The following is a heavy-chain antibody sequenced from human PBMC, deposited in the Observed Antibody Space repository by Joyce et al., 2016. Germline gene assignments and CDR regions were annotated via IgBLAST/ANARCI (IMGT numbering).Heavy chain of an antibody. Sequence: QEQLQESGPGLVKPSQTLSLTCSVSGGSISRGGVYWGWIRQHPGKGLEWIGHIYHSGNTYYNPSLKSRVTISVDTSENQFSLKLSSVTAADTAVYYCARADMVVMHQMDVWGRGTTVTVSS. D-gene: IGHD3-22*01. J-gene: IGHJ6*04. CDR2: IYHSGNT. CDR3: ARADMVVMHQMDV. CDR1: GGSISRGGVY. V-gene: IGHV4-31*02.